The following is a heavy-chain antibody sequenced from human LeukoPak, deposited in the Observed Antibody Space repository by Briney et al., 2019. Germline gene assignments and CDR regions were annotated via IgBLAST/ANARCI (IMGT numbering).Heavy chain of an antibody. V-gene: IGHV3-23*01. D-gene: IGHD3-22*01. CDR1: GFTFGSYA. CDR3: AGSGYSRGSDPIDY. J-gene: IGHJ4*02. CDR2: ISGSGVRT. Sequence: NPGGSLRLSCAASGFTFGSYAMSWVRQAPGKGLEWVSGISGSGVRTYYADSVKGRFTISRDNAKNSLYLQMNSLRAEDTAVYYCAGSGYSRGSDPIDYWGQGTLVTVSS.